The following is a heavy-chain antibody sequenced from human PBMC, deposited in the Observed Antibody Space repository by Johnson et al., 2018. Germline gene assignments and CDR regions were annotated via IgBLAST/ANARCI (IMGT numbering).Heavy chain of an antibody. D-gene: IGHD2-15*01. CDR1: GFTFSSYA. V-gene: IGHV3-48*04. Sequence: VQLVQSGGGVVQPGRSLRLSCAASGFTFSSYAMHWVRQAPGKGLEWVSYISSSGSTIYYADSVKGRFTISRDNAKNSLYLQMNSLRAEDTAVYYCARAVAEAFDIWVQGTMVTVSS. CDR3: ARAVAEAFDI. CDR2: ISSSGSTI. J-gene: IGHJ3*02.